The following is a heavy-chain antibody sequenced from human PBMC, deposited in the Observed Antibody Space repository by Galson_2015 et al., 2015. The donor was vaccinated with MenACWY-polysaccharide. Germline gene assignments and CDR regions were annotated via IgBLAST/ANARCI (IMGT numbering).Heavy chain of an antibody. D-gene: IGHD1-26*01. CDR2: IKHDGSVK. J-gene: IGHJ4*02. V-gene: IGHV3-7*01. Sequence: SLRLSCEVSGFTISNYWMAWVRQAPGKGLEWVGNIKHDGSVKYYVDSVKGRFTISRDNAENSVYLQMNSLRAEDTAVYYCARDPEWGANDYWGQGTLVTVSS. CDR1: GFTISNYW. CDR3: ARDPEWGANDY.